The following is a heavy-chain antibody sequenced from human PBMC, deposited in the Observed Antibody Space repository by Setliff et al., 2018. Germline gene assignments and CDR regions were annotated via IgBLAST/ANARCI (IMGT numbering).Heavy chain of an antibody. CDR2: MYYIGSY. Sequence: SETLSLTCSVSGDSITRSGYYWGWVRQSPGKGLEWIGNMYYIGSYDYNPSLKSRVTISLDTSKNQFSLKLSSVTAADTAVYYCAREWLRLGGLDYWGQGTLVTVSS. V-gene: IGHV4-39*07. CDR3: AREWLRLGGLDY. CDR1: GDSITRSGYY. D-gene: IGHD5-12*01. J-gene: IGHJ4*02.